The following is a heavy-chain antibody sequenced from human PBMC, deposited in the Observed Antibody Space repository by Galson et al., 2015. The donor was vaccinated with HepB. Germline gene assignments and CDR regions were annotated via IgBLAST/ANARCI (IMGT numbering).Heavy chain of an antibody. CDR1: GFTFINYA. J-gene: IGHJ6*02. CDR2: ISYDGSGR. V-gene: IGHV3-30*04. CDR3: ARDGGGVNIPHRGMDV. D-gene: IGHD2-2*02. Sequence: SLRLSCAASGFTFINYAIHWVRQAPGKGLEWVAVISYDGSGRHYADSVKGRFTISRDNSINTLFLQMNSLRAEDTAVYYCARDGGGVNIPHRGMDVWCQGTTVSVS.